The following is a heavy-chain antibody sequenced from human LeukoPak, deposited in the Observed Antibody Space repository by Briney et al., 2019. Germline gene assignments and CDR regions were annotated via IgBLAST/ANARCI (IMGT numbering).Heavy chain of an antibody. J-gene: IGHJ4*02. Sequence: GGSLRLSCAASGFTFSNYGIHWVRQAPGKGLEWVAVVWYDGINKYYADSVKGRFTISRDSSKNTVYLQMNSLRDEDTAVYYCARGQQLAGTAFDYWGQGTLVTVSS. V-gene: IGHV3-33*08. D-gene: IGHD6-13*01. CDR3: ARGQQLAGTAFDY. CDR2: VWYDGINK. CDR1: GFTFSNYG.